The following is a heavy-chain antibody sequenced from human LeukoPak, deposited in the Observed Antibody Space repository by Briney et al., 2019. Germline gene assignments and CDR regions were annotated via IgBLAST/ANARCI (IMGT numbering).Heavy chain of an antibody. D-gene: IGHD6-13*01. CDR2: IYTSGST. Sequence: SETLSLTCTVSGGSISSGSYYWSWIRHPAGKGLEWIGRIYTSGSTNYNPSLKSRVTISVDTSKNQFSLKLSSVTAADTAVYYCAREISLYSSSWYGEDAFDIWGQGTMVTVSS. CDR1: GGSISSGSYY. CDR3: AREISLYSSSWYGEDAFDI. J-gene: IGHJ3*02. V-gene: IGHV4-61*02.